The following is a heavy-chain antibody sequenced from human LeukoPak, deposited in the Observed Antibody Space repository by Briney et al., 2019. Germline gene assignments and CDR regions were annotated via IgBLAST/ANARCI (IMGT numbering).Heavy chain of an antibody. J-gene: IGHJ4*02. CDR2: ISSNGGST. V-gene: IGHV3-64*01. D-gene: IGHD3-10*01. CDR3: ATTPMVRGSYFDY. CDR1: GFTFSSYA. Sequence: GGSLRLSCAASGFTFSSYAMHWVRQAPGKGLEYVSAISSNGGSTYYANSVKGRFTISRDNSKNTLYLQMGSLRAEDMAVYYCATTPMVRGSYFDYWGQGTPVTVSS.